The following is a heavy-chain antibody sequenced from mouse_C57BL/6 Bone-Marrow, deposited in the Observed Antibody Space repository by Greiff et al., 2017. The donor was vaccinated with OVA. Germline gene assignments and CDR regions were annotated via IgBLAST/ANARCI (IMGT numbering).Heavy chain of an antibody. D-gene: IGHD1-1*01. J-gene: IGHJ2*01. CDR1: GFNIKNTY. CDR3: TTCITTVVAPFDY. Sequence: VQLQQSVAELVRPGASVKLSCTASGFNIKNTYMHWVKQRPEQGLEWIGRIDPANGNTKYAPKFQGKATITADTSSNTAYLQLSSLTSEDTAVYYCTTCITTVVAPFDYWGQGTTLTVSS. CDR2: IDPANGNT. V-gene: IGHV14-3*01.